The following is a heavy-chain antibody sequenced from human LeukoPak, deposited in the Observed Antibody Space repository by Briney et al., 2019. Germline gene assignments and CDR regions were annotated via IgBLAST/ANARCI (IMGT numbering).Heavy chain of an antibody. CDR2: INPNSGGT. Sequence: ASVKVSCKASGYIFIGYYMHWVRQAPGQGLEWMGWINPNSGGTNYAQKFQGRVTMTRDTSITTAYMELSRLRSDDTAVYYCAPSLWFREFSLDYWGQGTLVTVSS. D-gene: IGHD3-10*01. V-gene: IGHV1-2*02. CDR1: GYIFIGYY. CDR3: APSLWFREFSLDY. J-gene: IGHJ4*02.